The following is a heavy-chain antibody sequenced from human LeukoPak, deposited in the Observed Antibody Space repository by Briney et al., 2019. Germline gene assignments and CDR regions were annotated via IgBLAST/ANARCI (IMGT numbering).Heavy chain of an antibody. J-gene: IGHJ4*02. V-gene: IGHV3-48*02. CDR1: GFAFSNYA. CDR3: ARSPYFCGGDCFYFDF. Sequence: GGSLRLSCAASGFAFSNYAMNWVRQAPGKGLEWVSYISISSSSIYYADSVEGRFTISRDNAKNSLYLQMNSLRDEDTAVYYCARSPYFCGGDCFYFDFWGQETLVTVSS. CDR2: ISISSSSI. D-gene: IGHD2-21*02.